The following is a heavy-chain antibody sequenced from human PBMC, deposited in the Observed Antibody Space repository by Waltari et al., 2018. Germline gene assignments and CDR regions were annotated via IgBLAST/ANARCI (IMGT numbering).Heavy chain of an antibody. V-gene: IGHV1-69*01. CDR1: GGTFNTYG. Sequence: QVQLVQSGAEVKKPGSSVKVSCKASGGTFNTYGINWVRQAPGQGLEWMGGIISMFGEANYAHKFRGRVTITADEPTSTAYMELTSLTSEDTAVYYCARGVEYSTASWPDFWGSGTLVTVSS. D-gene: IGHD6-6*01. CDR2: IISMFGEA. J-gene: IGHJ4*01. CDR3: ARGVEYSTASWPDF.